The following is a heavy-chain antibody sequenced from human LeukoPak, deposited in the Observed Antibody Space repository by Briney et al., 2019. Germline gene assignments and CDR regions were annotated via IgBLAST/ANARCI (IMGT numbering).Heavy chain of an antibody. D-gene: IGHD6-19*01. J-gene: IGHJ4*02. Sequence: SETLSLTCTVSGVSISSYYWSWLRQPAGKGLEWIGRIYTSGSTNYNPSLKSRVTMSVDTSKNQFSLKLSSVTAADTAVYYCARDHSSGLLLFDYWGQGTLVTVSS. CDR3: ARDHSSGLLLFDY. CDR1: GVSISSYY. CDR2: IYTSGST. V-gene: IGHV4-4*07.